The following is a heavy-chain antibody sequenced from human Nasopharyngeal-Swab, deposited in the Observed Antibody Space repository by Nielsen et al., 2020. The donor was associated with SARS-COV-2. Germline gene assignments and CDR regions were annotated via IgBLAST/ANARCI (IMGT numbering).Heavy chain of an antibody. D-gene: IGHD6-13*01. J-gene: IGHJ4*02. V-gene: IGHV3-30-3*01. CDR2: LLNDGSNK. Sequence: GRTLRLSCPPSDFPSSSYAMHWFRQPPGKGVEWVAVLLNDGSNKYYADSVKGRFPISRDTSTNTLYLQINSLRAEDTAVYSCSRGWRQLVSYYFDYWGQGTLVTVSS. CDR3: SRGWRQLVSYYFDY. CDR1: DFPSSSYA.